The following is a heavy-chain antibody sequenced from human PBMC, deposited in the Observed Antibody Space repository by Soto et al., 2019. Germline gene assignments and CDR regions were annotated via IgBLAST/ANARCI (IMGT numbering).Heavy chain of an antibody. V-gene: IGHV3-33*01. D-gene: IGHD2-15*01. Sequence: SLRLSCAASGFTFSSYGMHWVRQAPGKGLEWVAVIWYDGSNKYYADSVKGRFTISRDNSKNTLYLQMNSLRAEDTAVYYCARDQYCSGGSCNDAFDIWGQGTMVTVSS. CDR3: ARDQYCSGGSCNDAFDI. CDR2: IWYDGSNK. J-gene: IGHJ3*02. CDR1: GFTFSSYG.